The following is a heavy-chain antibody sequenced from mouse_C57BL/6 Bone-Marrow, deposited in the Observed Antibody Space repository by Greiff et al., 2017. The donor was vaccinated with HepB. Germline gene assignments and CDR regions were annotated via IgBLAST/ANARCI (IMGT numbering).Heavy chain of an antibody. CDR1: GYTFTSYW. Sequence: VQLKQPGAELVRPGSSVKLSCKVSGYTFTSYWMDWVKQRPGQGLEWIGNIYPSDSETHYNQKFKDKATLTVDKSSSTAYMQLSSLTSEDSAVYYCAREIGFDYWGQGTTLTVSS. CDR2: IYPSDSET. V-gene: IGHV1-61*01. J-gene: IGHJ2*01. CDR3: AREIGFDY.